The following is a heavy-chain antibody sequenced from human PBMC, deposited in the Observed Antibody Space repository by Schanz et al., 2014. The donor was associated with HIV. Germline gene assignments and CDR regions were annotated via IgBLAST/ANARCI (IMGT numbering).Heavy chain of an antibody. CDR3: ANEEVPNDY. J-gene: IGHJ4*02. CDR2: ISISGETT. V-gene: IGHV3-23*04. Sequence: VQLVESGGGVVQPGRSLRLSCAASGFIFRTHGMHWARQAPGKGLEGVSGISISGETTYYADSVKGRFTISRDNSKNTLYLQMSSLRVEDTAVYYCANEEVPNDYWGQGTLVTVSS. CDR1: GFIFRTHG.